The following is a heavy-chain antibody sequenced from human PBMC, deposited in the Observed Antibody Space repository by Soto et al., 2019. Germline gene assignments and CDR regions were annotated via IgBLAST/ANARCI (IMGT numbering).Heavy chain of an antibody. CDR3: ARDKTLWFGELPGGWFDP. CDR1: GGSISSYY. CDR2: IYYSGST. D-gene: IGHD3-10*01. Sequence: SETLSLTCTVSGGSISSYYWSWIRQSPGKGLEWIGYIYYSGSTNYNPSLKSRVTISVDTSKNQFSLKLSSVTAADTAVYYCARDKTLWFGELPGGWFDPWGQGTLVTVSS. J-gene: IGHJ5*02. V-gene: IGHV4-4*08.